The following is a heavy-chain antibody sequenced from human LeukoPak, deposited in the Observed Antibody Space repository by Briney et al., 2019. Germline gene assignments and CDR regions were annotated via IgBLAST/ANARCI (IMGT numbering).Heavy chain of an antibody. Sequence: ASVKVSCKASGYTFTNYGVSWVRQAPGQGLEWMGWISGYNGYTNYAQKFQFRVTMTTDTSTSTAYMELRSLTSDDTAVYYCARDPELIRGNDYWGQGTLVTVSS. CDR2: ISGYNGYT. D-gene: IGHD3-16*01. V-gene: IGHV1-18*01. CDR3: ARDPELIRGNDY. J-gene: IGHJ4*02. CDR1: GYTFTNYG.